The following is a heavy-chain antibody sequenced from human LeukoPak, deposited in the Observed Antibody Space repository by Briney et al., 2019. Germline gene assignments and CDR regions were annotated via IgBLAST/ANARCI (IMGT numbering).Heavy chain of an antibody. Sequence: GGSLRLSCAASGFTFSNYAMTWVRQAPGKGLEWVSTIIGSGDSTYYADSVKGRFTISRDNSKNTLYLQMNSLRAEDTAVYYCARGARGPHPGGHGALVTVSS. CDR3: ARGARGPHP. CDR2: IIGSGDST. J-gene: IGHJ4*01. D-gene: IGHD3/OR15-3a*01. V-gene: IGHV3-23*01. CDR1: GFTFSNYA.